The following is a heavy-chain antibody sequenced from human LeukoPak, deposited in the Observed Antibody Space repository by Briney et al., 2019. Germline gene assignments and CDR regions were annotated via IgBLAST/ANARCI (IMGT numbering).Heavy chain of an antibody. J-gene: IGHJ4*02. D-gene: IGHD3-22*01. V-gene: IGHV6-1*01. CDR3: GVYYDSSGYDY. Sequence: KTSQSLSLTCAISGDSVHNNSAAWNWIRQSASRGLEWLGRTYYRSKWYNDYAVSVKSRITINPDTSKNQFSLQLNSVTPEDTAVDYCGVYYDSSGYDYWGQGTLVTVSS. CDR1: GDSVHNNSAA. CDR2: TYYRSKWYN.